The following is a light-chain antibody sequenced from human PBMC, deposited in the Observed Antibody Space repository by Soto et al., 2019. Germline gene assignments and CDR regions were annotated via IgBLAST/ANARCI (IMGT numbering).Light chain of an antibody. CDR3: QQRSNWPHT. V-gene: IGKV3-11*01. J-gene: IGKJ2*01. CDR2: DAS. Sequence: EIVLTQSPATLPLSPGERATLSCRASQSVSSYLAWYQHKPGQAPRLLIYDASNRATGIPARFSGSGSGTDFTLTISSLEPEDFAVYYCQQRSNWPHTFGPGTKLEIK. CDR1: QSVSSY.